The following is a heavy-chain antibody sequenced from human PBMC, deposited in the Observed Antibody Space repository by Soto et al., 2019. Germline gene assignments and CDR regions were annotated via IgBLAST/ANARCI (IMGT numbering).Heavy chain of an antibody. CDR3: ARDVGSSGSSSAFAL. V-gene: IGHV3-30-3*01. D-gene: IGHD1-26*01. Sequence: QVQLVESGGGVVQPGRSLRLSCAASAFSFSTYAMHWVRQAPGKGLQWLAVVSYDGTNKYYADSLKGRFTISRDNAQNALFLQMNSLRVEDTAVYYCARDVGSSGSSSAFALWGEGTMVTVS. CDR1: AFSFSTYA. CDR2: VSYDGTNK. J-gene: IGHJ3*01.